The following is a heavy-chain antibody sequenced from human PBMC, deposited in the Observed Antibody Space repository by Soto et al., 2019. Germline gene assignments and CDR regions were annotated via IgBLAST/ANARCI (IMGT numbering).Heavy chain of an antibody. CDR3: ARDPFQSEDM. J-gene: IGHJ3*02. D-gene: IGHD3-3*02. V-gene: IGHV3-74*01. CDR2: INSDGTIT. Sequence: VRLSCTASGFTFSNYWMHWVRQGPGEGLVWVSRINSDGTITNHADSVKGRFTISRDNDKNTLYLQMNSLRAEDTAVYYCARDPFQSEDMWGQGNMVTVSS. CDR1: GFTFSNYW.